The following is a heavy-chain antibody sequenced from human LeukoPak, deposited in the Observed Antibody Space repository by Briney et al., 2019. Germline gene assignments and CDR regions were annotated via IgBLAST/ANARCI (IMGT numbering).Heavy chain of an antibody. J-gene: IGHJ5*02. V-gene: IGHV1-69*05. D-gene: IGHD3-3*01. Sequence: SVKVSCKASGGTFSSYAISWVRQAPGQGLEWMGGIIPIFGTANYAQKFQGRVTTTTDESTSTAYMELSSLRSEDTAVYYCARALEYYDFWSGYWFDPWGQGTLVTVSS. CDR3: ARALEYYDFWSGYWFDP. CDR2: IIPIFGTA. CDR1: GGTFSSYA.